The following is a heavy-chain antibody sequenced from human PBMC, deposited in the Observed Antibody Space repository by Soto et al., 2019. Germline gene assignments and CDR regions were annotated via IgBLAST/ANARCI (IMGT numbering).Heavy chain of an antibody. CDR2: INHSGST. CDR1: GGSFSGYY. CDR3: ARVGRLLGFKGIDY. Sequence: SSETLSLTCAVYGGSFSGYYWSWIRQPPGKGLEWIGEINHSGSTNYNPSLKSRVTISVDTSKNQFSLKLSPVTAADTAVYYCARVGRLLGFKGIDYWGQGTLVPVS. D-gene: IGHD3-10*01. V-gene: IGHV4-34*01. J-gene: IGHJ4*02.